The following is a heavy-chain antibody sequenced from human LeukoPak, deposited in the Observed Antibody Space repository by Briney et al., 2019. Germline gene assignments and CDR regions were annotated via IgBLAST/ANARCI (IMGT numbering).Heavy chain of an antibody. D-gene: IGHD2-15*01. J-gene: IGHJ5*02. CDR3: ARDSTIVVVVAALNWFDP. Sequence: SETLSLTCTVSGGSISSYYWSWIRQPPGKGLEWIGYIYYSGSTNYNPSLKSRVTISVDTSKNQFSLKLSSVTAADTAVYYCARDSTIVVVVAALNWFDPWGQGTLVTVSS. CDR1: GGSISSYY. CDR2: IYYSGST. V-gene: IGHV4-59*12.